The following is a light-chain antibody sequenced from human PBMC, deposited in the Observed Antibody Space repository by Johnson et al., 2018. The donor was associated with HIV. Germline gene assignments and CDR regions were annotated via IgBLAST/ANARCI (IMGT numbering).Light chain of an antibody. CDR3: GTWDKSLNTGAV. V-gene: IGLV1-51*01. CDR2: YNK. CDR1: NSNIGNNY. Sequence: QSVLTQPPSVSAAPGQKVTISCSGSNSNIGNNYVSWYQQLPGTAPKLLIYYNKARPSGIPDRFSGSKSATSATLAITGLQTGDEADYYCGTWDKSLNTGAVFGTETKVTVL. J-gene: IGLJ1*01.